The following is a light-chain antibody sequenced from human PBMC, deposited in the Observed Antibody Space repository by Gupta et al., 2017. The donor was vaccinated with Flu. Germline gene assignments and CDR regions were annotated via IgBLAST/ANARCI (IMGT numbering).Light chain of an antibody. V-gene: IGLV3-19*01. CDR1: SGRSYD. CDR2: GDT. J-gene: IGLJ2*01. Sequence: GNTARIRCKANSGRSYDATWYQVKPGQAPILVIFGDTNRPSGIPDRFSGSRSDNLASLAIAGVQAEDEADYYCQSCDSSGKGPVFGGGTKLTVL. CDR3: QSCDSSGKGPV.